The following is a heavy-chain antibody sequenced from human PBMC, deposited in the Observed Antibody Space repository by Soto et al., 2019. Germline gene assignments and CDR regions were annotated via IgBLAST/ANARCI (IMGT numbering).Heavy chain of an antibody. CDR2: INAGNGNT. CDR1: GYTFTSYA. Sequence: QVQLVQSGAEEKKPGASVKVSCKASGYTFTSYAIHWVRQAPGQRLEWMGWINAGNGNTKYSQKFQGRVTITRDTTASTAYMEMSSLKSEDTAVYYCARGDWWLFDYWGQGTLVTVSS. CDR3: ARGDWWLFDY. J-gene: IGHJ4*02. V-gene: IGHV1-3*05. D-gene: IGHD2-8*02.